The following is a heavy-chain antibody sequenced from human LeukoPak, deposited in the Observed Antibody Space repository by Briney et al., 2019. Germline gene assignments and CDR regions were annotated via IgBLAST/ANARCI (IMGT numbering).Heavy chain of an antibody. CDR1: GFSVSSNY. J-gene: IGHJ6*02. D-gene: IGHD3-22*01. CDR2: ISSSSSYI. Sequence: AGGSLRLSCAASGFSVSSNYMNWVRQAPGKGLEWVSSISSSSSYIYYADSVKGRFTISRDNAKNSLYLQMNSLRVEDTAVYYCARGDSSGGPYGMDVWGQGTTVTVSS. V-gene: IGHV3-21*01. CDR3: ARGDSSGGPYGMDV.